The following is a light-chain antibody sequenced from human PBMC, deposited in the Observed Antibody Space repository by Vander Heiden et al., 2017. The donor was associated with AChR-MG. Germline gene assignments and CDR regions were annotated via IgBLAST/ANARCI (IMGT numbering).Light chain of an antibody. CDR2: RDS. Sequence: SYDVTQPLSVSVALGQTARVTCGGNNIGSKNVHWYQQKSGQAPGLGIYRDSSRPSGIPGRFSGSNSGNTATLTISRAQAGDEADYYCQVWDSRTAVFGGGTKLTVL. J-gene: IGLJ3*02. CDR3: QVWDSRTAV. V-gene: IGLV3-9*01. CDR1: NIGSKN.